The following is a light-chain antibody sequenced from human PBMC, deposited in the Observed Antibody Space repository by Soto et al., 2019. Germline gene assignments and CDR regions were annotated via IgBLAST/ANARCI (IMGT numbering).Light chain of an antibody. J-gene: IGKJ1*01. Sequence: IVLTQSPVTLSLSPWERATLSCRDSQSVSSSYLAWYQQKPGQVPRVLIHGASTRATGIADRFSGSGSGTDFTLTTSRLEPEDSAVYYCQQYGTSPRTFGQGTKVDIK. V-gene: IGKV3-20*01. CDR1: QSVSSSY. CDR2: GAS. CDR3: QQYGTSPRT.